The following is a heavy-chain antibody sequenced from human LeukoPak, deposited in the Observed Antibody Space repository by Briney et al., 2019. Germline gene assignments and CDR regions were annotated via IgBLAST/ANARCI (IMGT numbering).Heavy chain of an antibody. CDR3: ARGARYYYDSSGYYFRDSDY. CDR1: GYTFTGYY. D-gene: IGHD3-22*01. CDR2: INPNSGGT. J-gene: IGHJ4*02. V-gene: IGHV1-2*06. Sequence: ASVKVSCKASGYTFTGYYMHWVRQAPGQGLEWMGRINPNSGGTNYAQKFQGRVTMTRDTSISTAYMELSRLRSDDTAVYYCARGARYYYDSSGYYFRDSDYWGQGTLVTVSS.